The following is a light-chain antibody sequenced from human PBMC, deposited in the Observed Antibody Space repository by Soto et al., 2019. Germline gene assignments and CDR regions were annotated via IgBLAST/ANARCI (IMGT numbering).Light chain of an antibody. CDR1: SSDVGTYDF. CDR2: DVS. V-gene: IGLV2-11*01. CDR3: SSYAGSNNV. J-gene: IGLJ1*01. Sequence: QSALTQPRSVSGSPGQSVTISCTGTSSDVGTYDFVSWYQQHPGKAPRLMIFDVSERPSGAPDRFSGSKSGNTASLTISGLQAEDEADYYCSSYAGSNNVFGTGTKVTVL.